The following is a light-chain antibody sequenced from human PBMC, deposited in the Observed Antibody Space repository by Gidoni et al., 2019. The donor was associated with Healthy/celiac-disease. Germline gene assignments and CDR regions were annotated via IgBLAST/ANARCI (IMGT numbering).Light chain of an antibody. CDR3: QQRSNWLT. J-gene: IGKJ4*01. CDR1: QSVSSY. CDR2: DAS. V-gene: IGKV3-11*01. Sequence: ENVMTQSPATLSLSPGERATLSCRASQSVSSYLAWYQQKPGQAPRLLISDASNRATGIPARFSGSGSGTDFTLTISSLEPEDLAVYYCQQRSNWLTFXGXTKVEIK.